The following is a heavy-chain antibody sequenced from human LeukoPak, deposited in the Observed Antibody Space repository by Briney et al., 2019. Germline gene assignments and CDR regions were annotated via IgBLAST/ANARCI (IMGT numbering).Heavy chain of an antibody. CDR3: ARAGASNEFDY. J-gene: IGHJ4*02. Sequence: PGRSLRLSCAASGFTSTSYGMHWVRQAPGKGLEGVAVIWSDGSKTYYVDSVKGRFTISRDYSKNTLYLQMSSLRAEDTAVYYCARAGASNEFDYWGQGTLVTVSS. D-gene: IGHD2-8*01. CDR2: IWSDGSKT. CDR1: GFTSTSYG. V-gene: IGHV3-33*01.